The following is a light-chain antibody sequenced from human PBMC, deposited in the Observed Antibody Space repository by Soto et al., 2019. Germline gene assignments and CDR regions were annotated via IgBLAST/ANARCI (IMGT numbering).Light chain of an antibody. Sequence: EIVLTQSPCTLSLSPGERATLSCRASQSVGSTYLAWFQQKPAQAPRLLIYGASSRATGIPDRFSGSGSGTDFTLTISRLEPDDFAVYYCQQYGASSITFGQGTRLEIK. CDR3: QQYGASSIT. J-gene: IGKJ5*01. CDR2: GAS. CDR1: QSVGSTY. V-gene: IGKV3-20*01.